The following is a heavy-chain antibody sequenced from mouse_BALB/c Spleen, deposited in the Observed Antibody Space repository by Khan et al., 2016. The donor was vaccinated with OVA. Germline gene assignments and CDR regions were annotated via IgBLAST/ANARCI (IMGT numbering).Heavy chain of an antibody. Sequence: QVQLKESGPGLVAPSQSLSITCTVSGISLNGYGVNWVRQPPGKGLEWLGITWGDGSTDYNSTLKSRLSISKDNSKSQVFLKMNSLQSDDKARYYCAGTRYYFGSYYLDYWGQGTTLTVSS. D-gene: IGHD1-1*01. CDR1: GISLNGYG. CDR2: TWGDGST. CDR3: AGTRYYFGSYYLDY. J-gene: IGHJ2*01. V-gene: IGHV2-6-7*01.